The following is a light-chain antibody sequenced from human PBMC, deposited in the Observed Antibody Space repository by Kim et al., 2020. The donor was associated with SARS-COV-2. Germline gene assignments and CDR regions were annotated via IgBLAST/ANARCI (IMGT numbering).Light chain of an antibody. Sequence: PPGERATLSCRASQSVSSYLAWYQQRPGQAPRLLIYDASNRATGIPARFSGSGSGTDFTLTISSLEPEDFAVYYCQQRLHWPLTFGGGTKVDIK. CDR2: DAS. V-gene: IGKV3-11*01. J-gene: IGKJ4*01. CDR3: QQRLHWPLT. CDR1: QSVSSY.